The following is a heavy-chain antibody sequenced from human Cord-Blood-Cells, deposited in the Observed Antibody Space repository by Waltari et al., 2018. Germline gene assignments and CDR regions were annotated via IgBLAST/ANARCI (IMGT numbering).Heavy chain of an antibody. CDR3: ARTSIVGATRYYYYGMDV. J-gene: IGHJ6*02. V-gene: IGHV1-2*04. CDR1: GYTFTGYY. CDR2: INPNSGGT. Sequence: QVQLVQSGAEVKKPGASVKVSCKASGYTFTGYYMHWVRQAPGQGLEWMGWINPNSGGTNYAQKFQGWVTMTRETSISTAYMELSRLRSDDTAVYYCARTSIVGATRYYYYGMDVWGQGTTVTVSS. D-gene: IGHD1-26*01.